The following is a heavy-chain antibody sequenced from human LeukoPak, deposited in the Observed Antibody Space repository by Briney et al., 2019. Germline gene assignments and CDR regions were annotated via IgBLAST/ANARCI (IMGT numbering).Heavy chain of an antibody. Sequence: PSQTLSLTCTVSGGSISSGDYYWSWIRQPPGKGLEWIGYIYYSGSTYYNPSLKSRVTISVGTSKNQFSLKLSSVTAADTAVYYCARNYGDYGVYYFDYWGQGTLVTVSS. CDR2: IYYSGST. V-gene: IGHV4-30-4*08. CDR3: ARNYGDYGVYYFDY. CDR1: GGSISSGDYY. D-gene: IGHD4-17*01. J-gene: IGHJ4*02.